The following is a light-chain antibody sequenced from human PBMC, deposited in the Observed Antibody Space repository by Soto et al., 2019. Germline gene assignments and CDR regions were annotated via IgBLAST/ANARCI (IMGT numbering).Light chain of an antibody. V-gene: IGLV2-14*01. CDR3: CSYAGSNTWV. J-gene: IGLJ3*02. CDR2: QVN. Sequence: QPALTQPASVSGSPGQSITISCTGTNGDVGAYDYVSWYQQHPGKAPKLMISQVNNRPSGVSNRFSGSKFGNTASLTVSGLQAEDEADYYCCSYAGSNTWVFGGGTKVTVL. CDR1: NGDVGAYDY.